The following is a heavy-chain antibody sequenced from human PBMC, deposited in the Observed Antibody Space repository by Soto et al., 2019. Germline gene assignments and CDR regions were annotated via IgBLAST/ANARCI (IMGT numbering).Heavy chain of an antibody. CDR1: GGTFSSYA. J-gene: IGHJ6*02. Sequence: GASVEVSCKASGGTFSSYAISWVRQAPGQGLEWMGGIIPIFGTANYAQKFQGRVTITADESTSTAYMELSSLRSEDTAVYYCARADCSSTSCYAYYYYGMDVWGQGTTVTVSS. D-gene: IGHD2-2*01. CDR3: ARADCSSTSCYAYYYYGMDV. V-gene: IGHV1-69*13. CDR2: IIPIFGTA.